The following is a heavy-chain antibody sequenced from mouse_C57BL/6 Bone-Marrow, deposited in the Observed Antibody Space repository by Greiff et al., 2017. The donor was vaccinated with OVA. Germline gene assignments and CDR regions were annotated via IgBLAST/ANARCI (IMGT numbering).Heavy chain of an antibody. V-gene: IGHV7-3*01. CDR3: ARPYYYGSSYLWYFDV. Sequence: EVKLMESGGGLVQPGGSLSLSCAASGFTFTDYYMSWVRQPPGKALEWLGFIRNKANGYTTEYSASVKGRFTISRDNSQSILYLQMNALRAEDSATYYCARPYYYGSSYLWYFDVWGTGTTVTVSS. CDR1: GFTFTDYY. CDR2: IRNKANGYTT. J-gene: IGHJ1*03. D-gene: IGHD1-1*01.